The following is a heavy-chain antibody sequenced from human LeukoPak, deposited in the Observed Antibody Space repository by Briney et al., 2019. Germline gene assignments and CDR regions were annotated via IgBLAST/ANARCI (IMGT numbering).Heavy chain of an antibody. Sequence: SETLSLTCAVSGYSISSGYYWGWIRQPPGKGLEWIGSIYHSGSTYYNPSLKSRVTISVDTSKNQFSLKLSSVTAADTAVYYCAGVSMVRGVILDYWGQGTLVTVSS. V-gene: IGHV4-38-2*01. J-gene: IGHJ4*02. D-gene: IGHD3-10*01. CDR3: AGVSMVRGVILDY. CDR1: GYSISSGYY. CDR2: IYHSGST.